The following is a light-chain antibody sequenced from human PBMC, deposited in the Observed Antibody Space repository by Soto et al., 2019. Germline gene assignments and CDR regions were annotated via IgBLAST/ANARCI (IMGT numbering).Light chain of an antibody. CDR1: QSVSSTY. CDR3: HQYGSSPWT. CDR2: GVS. Sequence: EIVLTQSPGTLSLSPGERATLSCRASQSVSSTYLAWYQQKPGQAPRLLIYGVSTRATGIPDRFSGSGSGTDLTLTISRQEPEDFAVYYCHQYGSSPWTFGQGTKVEIK. V-gene: IGKV3-20*01. J-gene: IGKJ1*01.